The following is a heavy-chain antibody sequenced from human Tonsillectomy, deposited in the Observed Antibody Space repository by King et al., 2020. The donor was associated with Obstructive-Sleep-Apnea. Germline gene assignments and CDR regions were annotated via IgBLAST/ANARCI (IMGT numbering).Heavy chain of an antibody. Sequence: EVQLVESGGGLVQPGGSLRLSCAASGFTFSSYAMSWVRPAPGKGLEWVSATSGSGGSTYYVDSGKGRLTISRDNSKNTLYLQMNSLRAEDTAVYYCAKSTGVATRGYDYWGQGTLVTVSS. CDR3: AKSTGVATRGYDY. J-gene: IGHJ4*02. V-gene: IGHV3-23*04. CDR1: GFTFSSYA. D-gene: IGHD5-12*01. CDR2: TSGSGGST.